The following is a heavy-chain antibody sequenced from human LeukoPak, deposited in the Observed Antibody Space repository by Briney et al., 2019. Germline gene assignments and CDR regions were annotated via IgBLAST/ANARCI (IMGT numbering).Heavy chain of an antibody. V-gene: IGHV3-23*01. CDR1: GFPFSNYA. Sequence: GGSLRLSCAASGFPFSNYAMSWVRQAPGKGLEWVSVLNARATSPHYADSVKGRFTISRDNPKNTLYLQMDRLRAEDTAVYYCAKEAWFGELALDRWGQGILVTVSS. D-gene: IGHD3-10*01. CDR2: LNARATSP. J-gene: IGHJ5*02. CDR3: AKEAWFGELALDR.